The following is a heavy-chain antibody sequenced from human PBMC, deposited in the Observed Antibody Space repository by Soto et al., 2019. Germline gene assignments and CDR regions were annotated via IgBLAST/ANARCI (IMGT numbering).Heavy chain of an antibody. Sequence: QVQLVQSGAEVKKPGSSVKVSCKASGGTFSSYTISWVRQAPGQGLEWMGRIIPILGIANYAQKFQGRVTITADKSTSTAYMELSSLRSEDTAVYYCARDPSLWFEAQPLDYWGQGTLVTVSS. CDR2: IIPILGIA. V-gene: IGHV1-69*08. CDR3: ARDPSLWFEAQPLDY. D-gene: IGHD3-10*01. CDR1: GGTFSSYT. J-gene: IGHJ4*02.